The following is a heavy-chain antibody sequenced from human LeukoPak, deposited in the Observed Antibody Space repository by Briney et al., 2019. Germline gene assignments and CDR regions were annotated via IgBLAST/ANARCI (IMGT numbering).Heavy chain of an antibody. CDR1: GGSISSYY. Sequence: SETPSLTCTVSGGSISSYYWSWIRQPPGKGLEWIGYIYYSGSTNYNPSLKSRVTMSVDTSKNQFSLKLSSVTAADTAVYYCARWALTVTKDYGMDVWGQGTTVTVSS. D-gene: IGHD4-17*01. CDR2: IYYSGST. V-gene: IGHV4-59*12. J-gene: IGHJ6*02. CDR3: ARWALTVTKDYGMDV.